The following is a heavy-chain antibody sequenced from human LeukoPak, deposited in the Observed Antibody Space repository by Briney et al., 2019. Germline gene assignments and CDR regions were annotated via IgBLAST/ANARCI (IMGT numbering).Heavy chain of an antibody. CDR2: INPNSGGT. D-gene: IGHD6-13*01. CDR3: ARGRSWYGGGDAFDI. J-gene: IGHJ3*02. Sequence: GSSVKVSCKASGYTFTGYYMHWVRQAPGQGLEWMGWINPNSGGTNYAQKFQGWVTMTRDTSISTAYMELSRLRSDDTAVYYCARGRSWYGGGDAFDIWGQGTMVTVSS. CDR1: GYTFTGYY. V-gene: IGHV1-2*04.